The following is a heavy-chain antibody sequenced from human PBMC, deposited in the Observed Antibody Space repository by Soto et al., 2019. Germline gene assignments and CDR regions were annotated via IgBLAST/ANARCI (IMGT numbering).Heavy chain of an antibody. CDR1: GFSFSSYA. J-gene: IGHJ5*02. CDR2: ISGSGGTT. Sequence: LRLSCAASGFSFSSYAMSWVRHTPGRGLEWVSAISGSGGTTYYADSVKGRFSISRDNSKNTLYLLMNSLRAEDTAVYYCAKDPISMIAVAPGWFDPWGQGTLVTVSS. V-gene: IGHV3-23*01. CDR3: AKDPISMIAVAPGWFDP. D-gene: IGHD3-22*01.